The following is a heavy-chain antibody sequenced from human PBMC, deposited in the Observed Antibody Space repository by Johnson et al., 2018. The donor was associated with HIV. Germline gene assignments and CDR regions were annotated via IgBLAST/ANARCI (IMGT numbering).Heavy chain of an antibody. J-gene: IGHJ3*02. D-gene: IGHD5-24*01. CDR2: IRSSGSAI. V-gene: IGHV3-11*04. CDR3: AREFVGYNGFDI. Sequence: QVQLVESGGGLVKPGGSLRLSCTASGFTFNDYYMTWVRQAPGEGLEWVSYIRSSGSAIYYADSVKGRFTMSRDNAKNSMFLQMNSLRAEDTAVYYCAREFVGYNGFDIWGQGTMVIVSS. CDR1: GFTFNDYY.